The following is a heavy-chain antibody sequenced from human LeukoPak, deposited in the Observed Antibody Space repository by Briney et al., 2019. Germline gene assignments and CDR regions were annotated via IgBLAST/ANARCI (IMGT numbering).Heavy chain of an antibody. CDR1: GFSFRSYW. Sequence: PGGSLRLSCAASGFSFRSYWMHWVRQAPGKGLVWVSRINTDGTNTGYADSVKGRFAISRDDAKNTVHLQMYSLGAEDSAVYYCVRGASLAYYMDVWGKGTTVTVSS. D-gene: IGHD3-16*02. V-gene: IGHV3-74*01. CDR2: INTDGTNT. CDR3: VRGASLAYYMDV. J-gene: IGHJ6*03.